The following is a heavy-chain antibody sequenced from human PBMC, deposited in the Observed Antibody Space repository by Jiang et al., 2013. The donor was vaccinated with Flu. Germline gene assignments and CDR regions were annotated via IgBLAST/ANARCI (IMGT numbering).Heavy chain of an antibody. CDR3: AAGVLVGWYYFDY. CDR2: IVVGSGNT. V-gene: IGHV1-58*02. CDR1: GFTFTSSA. D-gene: IGHD2-15*01. J-gene: IGHJ4*02. Sequence: SVKFSCKASGFTFTSSAMQWVRQARGQRLEWIGWIVVGSGNTNYAQKFQERVTITRDMSTSTAYMELSSLRSEDTAVYYCAAGVLVGWYYFDYWGQGTLVTVSS.